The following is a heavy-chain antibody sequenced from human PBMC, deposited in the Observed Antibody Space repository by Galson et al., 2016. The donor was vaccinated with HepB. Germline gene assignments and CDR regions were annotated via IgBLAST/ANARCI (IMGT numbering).Heavy chain of an antibody. J-gene: IGHJ4*02. CDR2: IWYEGSST. D-gene: IGHD2-8*01. CDR3: ARHSGNGYFDS. Sequence: SLRLSCAASGPTFKKDGMHWVRQAPGKGLEWVAVIWYEGSSTYYGDSVAGRFTISRDNSKNTLYLQMNNLRAEDTAVYYCARHSGNGYFDSWGQGTLVTVSS. V-gene: IGHV3-33*01. CDR1: GPTFKKDG.